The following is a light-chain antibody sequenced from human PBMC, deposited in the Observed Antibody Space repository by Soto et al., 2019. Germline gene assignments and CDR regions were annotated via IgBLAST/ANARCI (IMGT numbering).Light chain of an antibody. CDR3: QQSISAPLT. CDR1: QSISSY. CDR2: AAS. Sequence: DIQMTQSPSSLSASVGDRVTITCRASQSISSYLNWYQQKPGKAPKLLIYAASSLQSGVPSRFSGSGSGTDFTLTIPGLQPEDSASYFCQQSISAPLTFGGGTKVEIK. V-gene: IGKV1-39*01. J-gene: IGKJ4*01.